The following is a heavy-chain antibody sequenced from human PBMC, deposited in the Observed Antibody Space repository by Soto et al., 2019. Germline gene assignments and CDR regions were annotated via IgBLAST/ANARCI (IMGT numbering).Heavy chain of an antibody. D-gene: IGHD6-19*01. CDR2: INSDGSST. Sequence: EVLLVESGGGLVQPAGSLRLSCAASGFTFSSYWMHWVRQAPGKGLVWVSHINSDGSSTRYADSVKGRFTISRDNVKNQLYLQMNTLGAEDTAVYYCGWAQQWLVPDYWCQGTVVTVSS. J-gene: IGHJ4*02. CDR3: GWAQQWLVPDY. CDR1: GFTFSSYW. V-gene: IGHV3-74*01.